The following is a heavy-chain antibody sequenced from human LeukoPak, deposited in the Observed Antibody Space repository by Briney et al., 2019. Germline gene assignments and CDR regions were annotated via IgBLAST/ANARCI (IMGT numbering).Heavy chain of an antibody. CDR1: GFTFSSYA. V-gene: IGHV3-23*01. CDR2: ISGSGSGT. CDR3: AKDYPFDYYYGSGGYFLY. Sequence: GGSLRLSCAASGFTFSSYAMSWVRQAPGKGLEWISAISGSGSGTYYADSVKGRFTISRDSAKNTLYLQMDSLRAEDTALYYCAKDYPFDYYYGSGGYFLYWGQGTLVTVSS. D-gene: IGHD3-22*01. J-gene: IGHJ4*02.